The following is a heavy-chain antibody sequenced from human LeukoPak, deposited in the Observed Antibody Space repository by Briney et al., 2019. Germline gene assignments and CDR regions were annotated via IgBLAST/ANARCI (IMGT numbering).Heavy chain of an antibody. CDR1: GYSIRSGSY. Sequence: SETLSLTCDVSGYSIRSGSYWGWIRQPPGKGLEWIGCMFHSGDTYHNPSLKSRVTISADTSKNQFSLKLTSVTAADTAVYYCAKVGAYGDYASHDYWGQGNLVTVSS. D-gene: IGHD4-17*01. V-gene: IGHV4-38-2*01. J-gene: IGHJ4*02. CDR3: AKVGAYGDYASHDY. CDR2: MFHSGDT.